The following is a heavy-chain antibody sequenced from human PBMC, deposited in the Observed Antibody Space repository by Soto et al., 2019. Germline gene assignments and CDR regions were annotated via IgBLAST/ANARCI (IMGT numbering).Heavy chain of an antibody. D-gene: IGHD6-13*01. V-gene: IGHV1-2*02. CDR1: GFTFTGYY. Sequence: QVQLVQSGAEVKKPGASVKVSCKASGFTFTGYYMHWVRQAPGQGLEWMGWINHNSGGTNYAQKFQGRVTMTRDTSISTGYMELSRLRSDDTAVYYCARSSSWLNWFDPWGQGTLVTVSS. CDR2: INHNSGGT. CDR3: ARSSSWLNWFDP. J-gene: IGHJ5*02.